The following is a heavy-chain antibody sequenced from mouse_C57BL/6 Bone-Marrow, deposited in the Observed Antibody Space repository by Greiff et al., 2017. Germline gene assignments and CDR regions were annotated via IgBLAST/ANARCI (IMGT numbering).Heavy chain of an antibody. CDR1: GYTFTSYW. CDR2: IDPSDSYT. Sequence: QVQLQQPGAELVMPGASVKLSCKASGYTFTSYWMHWVKQRPGQGLEWIGEIDPSDSYTNYNQKFKGKSTLTVDKSSSTAYMQLSSLTSEDSAVYYCARESYDGLDYWGQGTTLTVSS. V-gene: IGHV1-69*01. J-gene: IGHJ2*01. CDR3: ARESYDGLDY. D-gene: IGHD2-3*01.